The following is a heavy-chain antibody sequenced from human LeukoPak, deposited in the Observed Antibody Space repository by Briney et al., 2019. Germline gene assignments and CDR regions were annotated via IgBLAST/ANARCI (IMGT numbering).Heavy chain of an antibody. CDR2: INSDGSRT. D-gene: IGHD6-13*01. CDR1: GFTFSIYW. V-gene: IGHV3-74*01. CDR3: AKVAAAIVILGWFDP. Sequence: GGSLRLACAPSGFTFSIYWMHWVRHAPGKGLVCVSRINSDGSRTIYAPCLKGRFTVSRDSSKNTLYLQMNSLRAEDTAVYYCAKVAAAIVILGWFDPWGQGTLVTVSS. J-gene: IGHJ5*02.